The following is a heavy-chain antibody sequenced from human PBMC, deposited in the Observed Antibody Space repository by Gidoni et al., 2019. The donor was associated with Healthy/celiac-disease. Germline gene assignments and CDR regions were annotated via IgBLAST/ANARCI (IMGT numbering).Heavy chain of an antibody. Sequence: EVQLVESGGGLVQPGRSLRLSCAASGCRFDDYAMHWVRQAPGKGLGWVSGISWNSGSLGYADSVRGRFTISRDNAKNSLYLQMNSLRAEDTALYYCAKDRAGARDYYGMDVWGQGTTVTVSS. D-gene: IGHD3-10*01. J-gene: IGHJ6*02. V-gene: IGHV3-9*01. CDR2: ISWNSGSL. CDR3: AKDRAGARDYYGMDV. CDR1: GCRFDDYA.